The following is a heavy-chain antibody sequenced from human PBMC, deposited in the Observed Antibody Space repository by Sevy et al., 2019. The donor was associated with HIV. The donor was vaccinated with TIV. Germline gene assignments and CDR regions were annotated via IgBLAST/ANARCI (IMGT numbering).Heavy chain of an antibody. CDR1: GGSVSSDTYY. CDR2: IYYNVRI. Sequence: SETLSLTCTVSGGSVSSDTYYWTWIRQPPGKGLEFIGYIYYNVRINYNPSLKSRVTISVDTSKNQFSLKVTAVTAADTAVYYCTRVGGLTDYGMDVWGQGTTVTVSS. D-gene: IGHD1-26*01. CDR3: TRVGGLTDYGMDV. V-gene: IGHV4-61*01. J-gene: IGHJ6*02.